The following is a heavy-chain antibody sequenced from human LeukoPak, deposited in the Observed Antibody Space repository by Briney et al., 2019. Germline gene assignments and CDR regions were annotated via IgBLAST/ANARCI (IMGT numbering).Heavy chain of an antibody. Sequence: GGSLRLSCAASGFTFSSYAMRWVRQAPGKGLEYVSAITTNGGSTYYANSVKGRFTISRDNSKNTLYLQMGSLRAEDMAVYYCARPQGRYCTGGSCWGAFDIWGQGTMVIVSS. CDR1: GFTFSSYA. D-gene: IGHD2-15*01. J-gene: IGHJ3*02. CDR2: ITTNGGST. CDR3: ARPQGRYCTGGSCWGAFDI. V-gene: IGHV3-64*01.